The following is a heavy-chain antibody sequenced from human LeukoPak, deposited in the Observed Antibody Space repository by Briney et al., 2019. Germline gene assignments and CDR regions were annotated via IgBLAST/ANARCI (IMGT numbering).Heavy chain of an antibody. J-gene: IGHJ5*02. D-gene: IGHD3-3*01. CDR3: ARDLSGINWFDP. V-gene: IGHV1-46*01. CDR1: GYTFTSYY. CDR2: INPSGGST. Sequence: ASVKASCKASGYTFTSYYMHWVRQAPGQGLEWMGIINPSGGSTSYAQKFQGRVTMTRDTSTSTVYMELSSLRSEDTAVYYCARDLSGINWFDPWGQGTLVTVSS.